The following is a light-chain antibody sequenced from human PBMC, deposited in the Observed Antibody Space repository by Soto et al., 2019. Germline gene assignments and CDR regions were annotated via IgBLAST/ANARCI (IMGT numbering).Light chain of an antibody. Sequence: DIQMTPSLSPLSETVGDRVTIPCRASQSISSWLAWYQQKPGKAPKLLIYDASSLESGVPSRFSGSGSGTEFTLTISSLQPDDFATYYCQQYNSYSWTFGQGTKVDIK. V-gene: IGKV1-5*01. J-gene: IGKJ1*01. CDR3: QQYNSYSWT. CDR1: QSISSW. CDR2: DAS.